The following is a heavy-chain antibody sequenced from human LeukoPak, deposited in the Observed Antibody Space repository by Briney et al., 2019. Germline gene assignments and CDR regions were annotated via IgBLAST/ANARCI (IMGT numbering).Heavy chain of an antibody. D-gene: IGHD4-11*01. J-gene: IGHJ4*02. Sequence: GGSLRLSCTASGFTFGDYAMSWFRQAPGKGLEWVGFIRNRPNGGTTEYAASVKGRFTISRDDYKSIAYLQMNSLKIEDTAVYYCTRGDYSNYDYWGQGTLVTVSS. CDR3: TRGDYSNYDY. CDR2: IRNRPNGGTT. CDR1: GFTFGDYA. V-gene: IGHV3-49*03.